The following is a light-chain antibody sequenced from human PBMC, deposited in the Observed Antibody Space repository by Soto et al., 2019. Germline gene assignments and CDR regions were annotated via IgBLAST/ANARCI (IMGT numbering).Light chain of an antibody. CDR3: QQYNSYPIT. Sequence: DIQMTQSPSTLSATAGDRVTMTWRASQSISSWLAWYQQNPGKAPKLLIYDASSLESGVPSRLRGSGYGTEFTLTISSLKPDDFETYYCQQYNSYPITFGQGTRLEIK. V-gene: IGKV1-5*01. J-gene: IGKJ5*01. CDR1: QSISSW. CDR2: DAS.